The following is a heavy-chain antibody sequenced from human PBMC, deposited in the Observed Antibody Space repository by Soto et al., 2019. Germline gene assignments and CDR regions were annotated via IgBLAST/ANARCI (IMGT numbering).Heavy chain of an antibody. D-gene: IGHD2-2*01. CDR3: AKLLGYCSSTSCKPTLDP. CDR1: GFTFSSYA. V-gene: IGHV3-23*01. Sequence: GGSLRLSCAASGFTFSSYAMSWVRQAPGKGLEWVSAISGSGGSTYYADSVKGRFTISRDNSKNTLYLQMNSLRAEDTAVYYCAKLLGYCSSTSCKPTLDPWGQGTLVTISS. J-gene: IGHJ5*02. CDR2: ISGSGGST.